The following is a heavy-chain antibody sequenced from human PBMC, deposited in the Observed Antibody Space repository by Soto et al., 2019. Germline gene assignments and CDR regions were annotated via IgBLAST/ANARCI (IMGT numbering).Heavy chain of an antibody. CDR1: GFNFSSYN. Sequence: GGSLRLSCAASGFNFSSYNINWVRQAPGKGLEWVSSISSASNHIVYADSVKGRFTISRDNAKSSLNLQMNSLRAEDTAVYYCAKDRGRGSPVSGGMDVWGQGTTVTVSS. J-gene: IGHJ6*02. D-gene: IGHD3-3*01. V-gene: IGHV3-21*01. CDR3: AKDRGRGSPVSGGMDV. CDR2: ISSASNHI.